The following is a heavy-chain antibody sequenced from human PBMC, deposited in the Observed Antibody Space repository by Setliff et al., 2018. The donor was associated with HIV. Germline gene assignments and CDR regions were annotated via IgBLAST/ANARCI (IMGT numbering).Heavy chain of an antibody. CDR1: GYTFTDYF. D-gene: IGHD3-3*01. CDR3: ARQLSNSLES. CDR2: IDPNNGDT. V-gene: IGHV1-2*02. Sequence: ASVKVSCKSSGYTFTDYFLHWVRQAPGQGLEWMGWIDPNNGDTTIPRRFQGRVTMTRDTSINTAYMQLSGLRPDDTAVYYCARQLSNSLESWGQGSLVTVSS. J-gene: IGHJ5*02.